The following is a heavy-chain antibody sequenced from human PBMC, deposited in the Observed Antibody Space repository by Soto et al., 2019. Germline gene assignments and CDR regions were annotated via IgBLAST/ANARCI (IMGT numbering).Heavy chain of an antibody. Sequence: SVKVSCKASGGTFSSYTISWVRQAPGQGLEWMGRIIPILGIANYAQKFQGRVTITTDKSTSTAYMELSSLRSEDTAVYYCARGGNYGDPYWYFDLWGRGTLVTVSS. CDR3: ARGGNYGDPYWYFDL. CDR1: GGTFSSYT. J-gene: IGHJ2*01. D-gene: IGHD4-17*01. CDR2: IIPILGIA. V-gene: IGHV1-69*02.